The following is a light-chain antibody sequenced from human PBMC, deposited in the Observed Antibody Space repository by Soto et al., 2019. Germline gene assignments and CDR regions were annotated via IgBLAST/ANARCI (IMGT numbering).Light chain of an antibody. J-gene: IGKJ1*01. CDR2: LGS. Sequence: DIVLTQSPLALPVTPGEPASISCRSSQSLLHSNGYNYLDWFLQKPVHSPQLLIYLGSNRASGVPDRFSGSGSGTDFTLKISRVEAEDVGIYYCMQTLQAWTFGQGTKVDIK. V-gene: IGKV2-28*01. CDR3: MQTLQAWT. CDR1: QSLLHSNGYNY.